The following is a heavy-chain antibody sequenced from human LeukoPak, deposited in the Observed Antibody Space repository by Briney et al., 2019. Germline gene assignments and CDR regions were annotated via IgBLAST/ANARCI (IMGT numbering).Heavy chain of an antibody. Sequence: GGSLRLSCAASGFTFSDHAMHWVRQAPGKGLEWVSAVGIAADTFYPDSVKGQFTISRDNSKNTMYLQMNSLIAEDTALYYCARDRGYTYGHNFDYWGQGTLVTVSS. V-gene: IGHV3-13*01. D-gene: IGHD5-18*01. CDR1: GFTFSDHA. CDR2: VGIAADT. J-gene: IGHJ4*02. CDR3: ARDRGYTYGHNFDY.